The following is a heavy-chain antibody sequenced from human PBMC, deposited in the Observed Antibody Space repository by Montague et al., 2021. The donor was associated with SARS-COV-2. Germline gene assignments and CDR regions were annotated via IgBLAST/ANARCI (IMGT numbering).Heavy chain of an antibody. D-gene: IGHD3-22*01. CDR1: GGSISSSSYY. CDR3: ATEVADSSGYYYVPYYYYGMDV. J-gene: IGHJ6*02. CDR2: IYHSGST. V-gene: IGHV4-39*01. Sequence: SETLSLTCTVSGGSISSSSYYWGWIRQPPGKGLEWIGSIYHSGSTYYNPSLKSRVTISVDTSKNQFSLKLSSVTAADTAVYYCATEVADSSGYYYVPYYYYGMDVWGQGTTVTVSS.